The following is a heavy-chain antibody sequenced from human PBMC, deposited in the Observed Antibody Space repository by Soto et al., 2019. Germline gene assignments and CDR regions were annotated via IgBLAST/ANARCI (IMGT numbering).Heavy chain of an antibody. J-gene: IGHJ6*01. D-gene: IGHD5-18*01. V-gene: IGHV1-69*12. CDR2: IIPIFATA. CDR1: GGTFSSYA. CDR3: ATSQVDTAMPSGLDV. Sequence: QVQLVQSGAEVKKPGSSVKVSCKASGGTFSSYAISWVRQAPGQGLEWMGGIIPIFATANYAQKLQGRVTITADGSPGTPTMELSTLRSADPAVYYWATSQVDTAMPSGLDVWAHGTTVTVS.